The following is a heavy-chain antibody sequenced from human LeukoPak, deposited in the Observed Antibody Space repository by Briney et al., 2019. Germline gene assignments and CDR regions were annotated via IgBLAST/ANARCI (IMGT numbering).Heavy chain of an antibody. D-gene: IGHD6-13*01. J-gene: IGHJ4*02. Sequence: GGSLRLSCAASGFTFDDYAMHWVRQAPGKGLEWVSGISWNNGSIGYADSVKGRFTISRDNAKNSLYLQMNSLRAEDTALYYCAKSRAAAGTNYFDYWGQGTLVTVSS. V-gene: IGHV3-9*01. CDR3: AKSRAAAGTNYFDY. CDR1: GFTFDDYA. CDR2: ISWNNGSI.